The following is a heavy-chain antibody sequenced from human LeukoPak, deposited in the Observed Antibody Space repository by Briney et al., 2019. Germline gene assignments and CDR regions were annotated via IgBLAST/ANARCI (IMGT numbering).Heavy chain of an antibody. J-gene: IGHJ3*01. V-gene: IGHV5-51*01. CDR3: ARPNITSYYDSRGYDAFDV. CDR1: GYGFNAYW. D-gene: IGHD3-22*01. CDR2: IYPDDSDT. Sequence: GESLKISCKGSGYGFNAYWISWVRQMPGKGLEWMGIIYPDDSDTRYSPSFQGQVTISADKSVRTAYLQWSSLKASDTAMYYCARPNITSYYDSRGYDAFDVWGQGTMVTVSS.